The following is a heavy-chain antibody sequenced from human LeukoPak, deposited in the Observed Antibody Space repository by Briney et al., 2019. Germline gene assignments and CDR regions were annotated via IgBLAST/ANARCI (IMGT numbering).Heavy chain of an antibody. CDR1: GYTFTTYA. V-gene: IGHV1-3*01. CDR3: ARQMPLGEFDY. D-gene: IGHD2-2*01. J-gene: IGHJ4*02. CDR2: ISGGNGNT. Sequence: ASVKVSCKASGYTFTTYAMHWVRQAPGQRLEWMGWISGGNGNTRYSQKFQGRVTFTRDTSASTAYMELSSLRSEDTAVYYCARQMPLGEFDYWGQGTLVTVSP.